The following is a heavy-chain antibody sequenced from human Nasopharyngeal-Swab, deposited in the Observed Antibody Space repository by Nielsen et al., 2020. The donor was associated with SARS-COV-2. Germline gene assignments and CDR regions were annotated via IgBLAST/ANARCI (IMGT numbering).Heavy chain of an antibody. J-gene: IGHJ4*02. CDR2: ISRDGGIT. Sequence: GGSLRLSCAASGFTFDDYAMHWVRQGPGKGLEWVSLISRDGGITYYADSVKGRFTISRDNSKNTLYLQMNSLRAEDTAVYYCAKGGWYSSSSGNFDYWGQGTLVTVSS. D-gene: IGHD6-6*01. V-gene: IGHV3-43*02. CDR3: AKGGWYSSSSGNFDY. CDR1: GFTFDDYA.